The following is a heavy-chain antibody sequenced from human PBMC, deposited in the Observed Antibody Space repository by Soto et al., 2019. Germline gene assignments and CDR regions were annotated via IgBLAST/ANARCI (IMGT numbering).Heavy chain of an antibody. CDR1: NSPISDFY. V-gene: IGHV4-59*08. CDR2: IYYTGTT. D-gene: IGHD3-22*01. CDR3: ARLGGYYQSFVS. Sequence: SETLSLTCNVSNSPISDFYWSWFRQPPGQGLEWVGYIYYTGTTTYNPSLRSRVDISIDASKSQFSLDLRSVTAADTAVYYCARLGGYYQSFVSRGHGALVTV. J-gene: IGHJ4*01.